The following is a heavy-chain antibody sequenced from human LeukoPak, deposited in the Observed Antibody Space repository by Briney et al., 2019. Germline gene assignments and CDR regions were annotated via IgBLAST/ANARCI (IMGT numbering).Heavy chain of an antibody. D-gene: IGHD3-9*01. CDR2: ITAYNGNT. J-gene: IGHJ6*02. V-gene: IGHV1-18*01. Sequence: ASVKVSCKASGYTFTSYGISWVRQAPGQGLGWMGWITAYNGNTNYAQKLQGRVTMTTDTSTSTAYMELRRLRSDDTAMYYCAREQEYFVWLPLQNYYYGNDVWGQGTTVTVSS. CDR1: GYTFTSYG. CDR3: AREQEYFVWLPLQNYYYGNDV.